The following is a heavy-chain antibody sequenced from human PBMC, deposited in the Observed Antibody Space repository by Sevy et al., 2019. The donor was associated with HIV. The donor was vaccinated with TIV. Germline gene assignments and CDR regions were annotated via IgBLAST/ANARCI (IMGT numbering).Heavy chain of an antibody. J-gene: IGHJ5*02. CDR1: GYTFTNYD. V-gene: IGHV1-18*01. D-gene: IGHD2-2*01. Sequence: ASVKVSCKASGYTFTNYDISWVRQAPGQGLEWMGWISAYNGNTNYAQKLQGRVTMTTDTSTSTAYMELRSLRSDDTAVYYCAREARGSIVVVPAACPPNWFDPWGQGTLVTVSS. CDR2: ISAYNGNT. CDR3: AREARGSIVVVPAACPPNWFDP.